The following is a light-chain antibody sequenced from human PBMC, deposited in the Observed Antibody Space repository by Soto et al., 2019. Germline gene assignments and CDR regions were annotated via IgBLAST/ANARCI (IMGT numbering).Light chain of an antibody. J-gene: IGLJ3*02. V-gene: IGLV3-21*04. Sequence: SYELTQPPSVSLAPGKTARITCGGKNIGSKSVHWYQQKPGQAPVLVIYYDSDRPSGIPERFSGSNSGNTATLTISRVEAGDEADYYCQVWDSSSDHPWVFGGGTKLTVL. CDR3: QVWDSSSDHPWV. CDR1: NIGSKS. CDR2: YDS.